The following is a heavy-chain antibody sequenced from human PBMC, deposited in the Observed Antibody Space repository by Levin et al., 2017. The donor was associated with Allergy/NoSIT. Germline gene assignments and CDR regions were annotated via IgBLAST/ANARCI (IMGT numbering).Heavy chain of an antibody. CDR2: IYHRGDT. V-gene: IGHV4-4*02. D-gene: IGHD3-16*01. CDR3: ARVLGGLGEFDY. CDR1: GDSISSNNW. Sequence: PSETLSLTCAVSGDSISSNNWWSWVRQPPGKGLEWIGEIYHRGDTNYSPALKSRITISIDRSKNHFSLKLSSVTATDPAVYYGARVLGGLGEFDYWGQGTLVTVSS. J-gene: IGHJ4*02.